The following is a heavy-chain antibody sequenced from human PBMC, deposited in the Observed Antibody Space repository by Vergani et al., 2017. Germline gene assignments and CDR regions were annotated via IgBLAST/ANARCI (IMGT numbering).Heavy chain of an antibody. D-gene: IGHD3-3*01. Sequence: QVQLQQWGAGLLKPSEPLSLTCAVYGGSFSGYYWSWIRQPPGKGLEWIGEINHSGSTNYNPSLKSRVTISVDTSKNQFSLKLSSVTAADTAVYYCASLYDFWSGYYRYWGQGTLVTVSS. CDR3: ASLYDFWSGYYRY. V-gene: IGHV4-34*01. CDR1: GGSFSGYY. CDR2: INHSGST. J-gene: IGHJ4*02.